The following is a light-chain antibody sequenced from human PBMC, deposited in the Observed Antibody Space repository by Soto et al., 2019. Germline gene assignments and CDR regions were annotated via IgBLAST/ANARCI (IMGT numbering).Light chain of an antibody. CDR1: SSDVGNYNY. V-gene: IGLV2-8*01. J-gene: IGLJ2*01. CDR2: EVN. Sequence: QLVLTQPPSASGSPGQSVTISCTGTSSDVGNYNYVSWYQQYPGKAPKLMIYEVNKRPSGVPDRFSGSKSGNTASLTVSGLHAEDEADYYCTSYAAGKNVVFGGGTKLTVL. CDR3: TSYAAGKNVV.